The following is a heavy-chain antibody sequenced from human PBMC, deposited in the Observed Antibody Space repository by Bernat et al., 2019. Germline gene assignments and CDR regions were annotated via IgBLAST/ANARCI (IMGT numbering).Heavy chain of an antibody. CDR1: GFTFSSYA. V-gene: IGHV3-48*03. Sequence: VQLVESGGGVVQPGRSLRLSCAASGFTFSSYAMDWVRQAPGKGLEWVSYISSSGSTIYYADSVRGRFTISRDNAKNSLYLQLHSLRAEDTAIYYCAREAGGCSSTSCHSWYFDLWGRGTLVTVSS. CDR2: ISSSGSTI. CDR3: AREAGGCSSTSCHSWYFDL. D-gene: IGHD2-2*01. J-gene: IGHJ2*01.